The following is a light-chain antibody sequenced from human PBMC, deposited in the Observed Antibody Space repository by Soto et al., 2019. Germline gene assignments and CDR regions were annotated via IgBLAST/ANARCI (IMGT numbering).Light chain of an antibody. CDR2: GAS. V-gene: IGKV2-40*01. Sequence: IVMTETPRSPSVTPGQSAAIACMSSQSVLDRDDGNVYLDWYVQKPGEVPRVLIYGASNRATGIPDRFSGSGSGTDFTLTISRMEPEDFAVYYCQQYGSSGTFGQGTKVDI. CDR3: QQYGSSGT. J-gene: IGKJ1*01. CDR1: QSVLDRDDGNVY.